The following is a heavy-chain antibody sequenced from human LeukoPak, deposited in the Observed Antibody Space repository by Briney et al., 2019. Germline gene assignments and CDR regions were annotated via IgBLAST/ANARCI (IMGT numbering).Heavy chain of an antibody. CDR3: ARRGTGIVVVPAASLAFDI. CDR1: GGSISSSSYY. Sequence: SETLSLTCTVSGGSISSSSYYWGWIRQPPGKGLEWIGSIYYSGSTYYNPSLKSRATISVDTSKNQFSLKLSSVTAADTAVYYCARRGTGIVVVPAASLAFDIWGQGTMVTVSS. D-gene: IGHD2-2*01. J-gene: IGHJ3*02. V-gene: IGHV4-39*01. CDR2: IYYSGST.